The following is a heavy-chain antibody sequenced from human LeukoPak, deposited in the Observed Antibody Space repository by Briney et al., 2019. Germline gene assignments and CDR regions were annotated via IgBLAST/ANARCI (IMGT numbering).Heavy chain of an antibody. J-gene: IGHJ4*02. D-gene: IGHD1-20*01. CDR1: GFAFRNFW. V-gene: IGHV3-7*01. Sequence: GGSLRLSCAASGFAFRNFWMSWVRQAPGKGLELVANTKQDGSGKYYVDSVEGRFTVSRDNAKNSLYLQMNSLRAEDTAAYYCARENYNWNPDQGYKVFDYWGQGILVTVSS. CDR2: TKQDGSGK. CDR3: ARENYNWNPDQGYKVFDY.